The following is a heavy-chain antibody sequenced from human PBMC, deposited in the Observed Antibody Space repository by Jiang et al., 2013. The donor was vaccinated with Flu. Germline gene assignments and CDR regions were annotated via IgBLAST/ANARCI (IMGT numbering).Heavy chain of an antibody. D-gene: IGHD2-2*01. CDR3: ARELVPAAPGYGMDV. Sequence: LKSRVTISVDTSKNQXSLKLSSVTAADTAVYYCARELVPAAPGYGMDVWGQGTTVTVSS. V-gene: IGHV4-31*02. J-gene: IGHJ6*02.